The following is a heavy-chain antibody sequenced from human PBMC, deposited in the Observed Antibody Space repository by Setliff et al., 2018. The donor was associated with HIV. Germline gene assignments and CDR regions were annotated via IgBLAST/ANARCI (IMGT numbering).Heavy chain of an antibody. Sequence: GSLRLSCEVSGVTLDTSDIHWVRQAPGMGFEWVSSFTGGFAYYADSVKGRFSISRDNFKNILYLQMNSLRVDDMAMYYCAKDVSVRGSGFKGASDLWGRGTMVTVSS. V-gene: IGHV3-23*01. CDR3: AKDVSVRGSGFKGASDL. CDR2: FTGGFA. D-gene: IGHD6-19*01. J-gene: IGHJ2*01. CDR1: GVTLDTSD.